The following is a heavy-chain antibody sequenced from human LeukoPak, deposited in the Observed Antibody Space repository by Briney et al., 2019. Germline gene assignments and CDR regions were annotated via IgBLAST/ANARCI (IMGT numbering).Heavy chain of an antibody. V-gene: IGHV1-46*01. CDR3: ASGCSGGSCYSYFDY. CDR1: GYTFTSYY. CDR2: INPSGGST. J-gene: IGHJ4*02. D-gene: IGHD2-15*01. Sequence: ASVKVSCKASGYTFTSYYMHWVRQAPGQGLGWMGIINPSGGSTSYAQKFQGRVTMTRDTSTSTVYMELSSLRSEDTAVYYCASGCSGGSCYSYFDYWGQGTLVTVSS.